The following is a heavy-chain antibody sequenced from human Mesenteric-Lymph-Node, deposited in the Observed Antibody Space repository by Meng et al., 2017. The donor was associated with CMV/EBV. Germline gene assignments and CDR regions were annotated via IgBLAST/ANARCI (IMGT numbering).Heavy chain of an antibody. V-gene: IGHV3-21*04. D-gene: IGHD4-17*01. J-gene: IGHJ4*02. CDR1: GFIFSSYT. CDR3: AKDIRSTVTIPDY. CDR2: VSSNSHYV. Sequence: GESLKISCAASGFIFSSYTMNWVRQAPGKGLEWVSSVSSNSHYVHYADSVKGRFTISRDNAKNSLYLQMSSLRAEDTALYYCAKDIRSTVTIPDYWGQGTLVTVSS.